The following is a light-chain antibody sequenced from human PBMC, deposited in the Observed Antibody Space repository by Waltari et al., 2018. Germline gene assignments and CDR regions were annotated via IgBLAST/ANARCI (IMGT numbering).Light chain of an antibody. CDR3: QQYYTAPYT. V-gene: IGKV4-1*01. Sequence: DIVMTQSPDSLPVSLGERATITCKSSQSVFYNSNNKHYLAWYQQKVGQPSKLLIYWAASRESGVPDRFSGSVSGTDFTLTISSLQTEDVAVYYCQQYYTAPYTFGQGTKLEIK. CDR1: QSVFYNSNNKHY. J-gene: IGKJ2*01. CDR2: WAA.